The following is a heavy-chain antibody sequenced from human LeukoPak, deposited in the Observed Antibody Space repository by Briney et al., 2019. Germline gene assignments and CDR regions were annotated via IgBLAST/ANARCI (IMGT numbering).Heavy chain of an antibody. CDR2: ISGSGGSP. CDR3: AKDRYSYGSSHDY. CDR1: GFTFSSYA. Sequence: GGSLRLSCAASGFTFSSYAMSWVRQAPGKGLEWVSGISGSGGSPYYADSEKGRFTISRDNSKNTLYLQMNSLRAEDTAVYYCAKDRYSYGSSHDYWGQGTLVTVSS. V-gene: IGHV3-23*01. D-gene: IGHD5-18*01. J-gene: IGHJ4*02.